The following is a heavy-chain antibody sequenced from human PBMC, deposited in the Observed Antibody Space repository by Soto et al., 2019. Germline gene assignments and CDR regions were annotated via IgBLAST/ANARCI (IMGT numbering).Heavy chain of an antibody. D-gene: IGHD3-10*01. Sequence: PSETLSLTCTVSGGSISSGDYYWSWIRQPPGKGLEWIGSIYYSGSTYYNPSLKSRVTISVDTSKNQFSLKLSSVTAADTAVYYCARHYGSGSYYNSLHWFDPWGQGTLVTVSS. CDR1: GGSISSGDYY. J-gene: IGHJ5*02. CDR3: ARHYGSGSYYNSLHWFDP. CDR2: IYYSGST. V-gene: IGHV4-30-4*01.